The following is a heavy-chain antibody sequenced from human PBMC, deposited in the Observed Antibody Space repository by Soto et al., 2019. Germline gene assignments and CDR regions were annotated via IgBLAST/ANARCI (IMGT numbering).Heavy chain of an antibody. D-gene: IGHD3-10*02. CDR2: IIPGFDTT. CDR1: GGTFTSYA. CDR3: ARDQGLFVHTGMVIDFFGMDV. J-gene: IGHJ6*02. Sequence: QVHLVQSGAEVRKPGSSVKVSCTTSGGTFTSYAITWVRQAPGQGLQWMGGIIPGFDTTFYAQKFQGRVTITADEATDSAYMELRSLRSDDTAVYYCARDQGLFVHTGMVIDFFGMDVWGPGTTVPVSS. V-gene: IGHV1-69*01.